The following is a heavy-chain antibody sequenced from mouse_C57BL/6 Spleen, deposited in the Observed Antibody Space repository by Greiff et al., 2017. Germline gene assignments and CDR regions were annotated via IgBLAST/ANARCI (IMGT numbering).Heavy chain of an antibody. CDR2: LLPGSGIT. V-gene: IGHV1-9*01. J-gene: IGHJ4*01. CDR1: GYKFTGYW. CDR3: ARSEDSDVGDYAMDY. Sequence: VQLQQSGAELMKPGASVKLSCKATGYKFTGYWIEWVKQRPGHGLAWIGELLPGSGITKYNEKFKGKATFTADTSSNTAYRQLSSLTTEDSAIYYCARSEDSDVGDYAMDYWGQGTSVTVSS.